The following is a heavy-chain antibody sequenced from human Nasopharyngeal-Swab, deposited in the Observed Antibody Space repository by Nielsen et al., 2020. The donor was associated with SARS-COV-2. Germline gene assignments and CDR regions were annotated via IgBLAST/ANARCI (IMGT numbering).Heavy chain of an antibody. V-gene: IGHV3-11*04. J-gene: IGHJ4*02. CDR2: ISSSGSTI. Sequence: GGSLRLSCAASEFTFSDYYMSWIRQAPGKGLEWVSYISSSGSTIYYADSVKGRFTISRDNAKNSLYLKMNSLRAEDTAVYYCAREWLSGGRSFDYWGKGTLFTFSS. D-gene: IGHD2-15*01. CDR1: EFTFSDYY. CDR3: AREWLSGGRSFDY.